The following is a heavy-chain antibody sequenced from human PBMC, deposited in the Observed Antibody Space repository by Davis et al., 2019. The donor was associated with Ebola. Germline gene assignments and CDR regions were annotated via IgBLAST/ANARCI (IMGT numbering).Heavy chain of an antibody. D-gene: IGHD2-21*02. Sequence: GGSLRLSCAASGFTFSAYSMNWVRQAPGKGLEWVSYISDSSTTIYYADSVKGRFTISRDNSKNTLYLQMNSLSAEDTAVYYCARVAGTAIRAYYFDYWGQGTLVTVSS. CDR1: GFTFSAYS. CDR3: ARVAGTAIRAYYFDY. V-gene: IGHV3-48*01. J-gene: IGHJ4*02. CDR2: ISDSSTTI.